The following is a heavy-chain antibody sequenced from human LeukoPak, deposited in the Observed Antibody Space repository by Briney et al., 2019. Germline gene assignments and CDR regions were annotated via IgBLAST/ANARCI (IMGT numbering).Heavy chain of an antibody. V-gene: IGHV4-4*07. D-gene: IGHD3-16*01. Sequence: SETLSLTCTVSGGSISSYYWSWIRQPAGKGLEWIGRIYTSGSTNYNPSLKSRVTMSVDTSKDQFSLKLSSVTAADTAVYYCARDGGGLGTAYYYYYGMDVWGQGTTVTVSS. CDR2: IYTSGST. J-gene: IGHJ6*02. CDR3: ARDGGGLGTAYYYYYGMDV. CDR1: GGSISSYY.